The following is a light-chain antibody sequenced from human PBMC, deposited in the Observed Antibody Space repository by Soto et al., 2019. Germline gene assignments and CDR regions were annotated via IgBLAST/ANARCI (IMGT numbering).Light chain of an antibody. V-gene: IGLV2-14*01. Sequence: QSALTQPASVSGSPGQSITISCIGTSSDIGRYNYVSWYQQYPGKAPKFMIYDVSNRPSGVPNRFSGSKSGNTASLTISGLQAEDEADYYCSSYISSSTYVFGTGTKVTVL. CDR3: SSYISSSTYV. J-gene: IGLJ1*01. CDR1: SSDIGRYNY. CDR2: DVS.